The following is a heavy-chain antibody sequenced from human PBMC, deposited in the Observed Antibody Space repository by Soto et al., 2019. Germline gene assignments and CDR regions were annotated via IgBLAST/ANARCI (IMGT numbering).Heavy chain of an antibody. CDR3: ASNTGLDSSGTDGAFDI. CDR2: IYYSGST. D-gene: IGHD3-22*01. CDR1: GDSISSGDYY. J-gene: IGHJ3*02. V-gene: IGHV4-30-4*02. Sequence: PSETLSLTCTVSGDSISSGDYYWSWIRQPPGKGLEWIGCIYYSGSTYYNPSLKRRFTISVDTSKNQFSLKLSSVTAADTAVYYCASNTGLDSSGTDGAFDIWGQGTMVTVSS.